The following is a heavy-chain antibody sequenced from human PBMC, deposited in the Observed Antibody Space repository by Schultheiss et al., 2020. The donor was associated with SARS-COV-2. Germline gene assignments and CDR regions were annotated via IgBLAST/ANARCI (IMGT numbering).Heavy chain of an antibody. CDR2: IRYDGSNK. CDR3: AKALYSYTSGSYTAYGMDV. Sequence: GESLKISCAASGFTFSSYGMHWVRQAPGKGLEWVAFIRYDGSNKYYADSVKGRFTISRDNSKNTLYLQMNSLRAEDTAVYYCAKALYSYTSGSYTAYGMDVWGQGTTVTVSS. CDR1: GFTFSSYG. J-gene: IGHJ6*02. D-gene: IGHD3-10*01. V-gene: IGHV3-30*02.